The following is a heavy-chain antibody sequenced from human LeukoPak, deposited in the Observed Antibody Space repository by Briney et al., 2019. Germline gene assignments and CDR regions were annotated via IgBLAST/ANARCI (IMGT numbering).Heavy chain of an antibody. CDR2: ISGSGIST. Sequence: GSLRLSCAASGFTFYSHAMTWVRQAPGKGLEWVASISGSGISTYYADSVKGRFTISRDNAGDTVSLEMNSLRAEDTAVYYCAKDRIAVTGILCDYWGQGTLVTVSS. J-gene: IGHJ4*02. V-gene: IGHV3-23*01. CDR1: GFTFYSHA. CDR3: AKDRIAVTGILCDY. D-gene: IGHD6-19*01.